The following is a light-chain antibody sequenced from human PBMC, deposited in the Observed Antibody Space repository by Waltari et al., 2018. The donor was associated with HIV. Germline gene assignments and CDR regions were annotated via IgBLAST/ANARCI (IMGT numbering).Light chain of an antibody. Sequence: SYDLTQAPSLSVSPGQAAKILCSGFTLSTNYVSWYQQKPGQSPLLLIFQDRKRPSGIPERFSGSSSGNTATLTISGTQSVDEADYFCQAWGNNTVVFGGGTKLTVL. V-gene: IGLV3-1*01. J-gene: IGLJ2*01. CDR2: QDR. CDR3: QAWGNNTVV. CDR1: TLSTNY.